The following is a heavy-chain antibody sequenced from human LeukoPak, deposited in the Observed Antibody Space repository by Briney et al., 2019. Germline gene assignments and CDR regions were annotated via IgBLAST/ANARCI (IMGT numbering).Heavy chain of an antibody. Sequence: AASVKVSCKASGYTFTSYAMNWVRQAPGQELEWMGWINTNTGNPTYAQGFTGRFVFSLDTSVSTAYLQISSLKAEDTAVYYCARGAASGRDDYWGQGTLVTVSS. CDR3: ARGAASGRDDY. V-gene: IGHV7-4-1*02. J-gene: IGHJ4*02. CDR2: INTNTGNP. D-gene: IGHD1-26*01. CDR1: GYTFTSYA.